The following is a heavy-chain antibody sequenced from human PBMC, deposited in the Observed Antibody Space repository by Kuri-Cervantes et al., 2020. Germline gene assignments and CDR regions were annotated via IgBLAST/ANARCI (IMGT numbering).Heavy chain of an antibody. CDR1: GYTFTSYD. V-gene: IGHV1-8*02. D-gene: IGHD2-15*01. J-gene: IGHJ5*02. CDR2: MNPNSGNR. CDR3: AREVHYCSGATCYDNWFDP. Sequence: ASVKVSCKASGYTFTSYDINWVRQATGQGLEWMGWMNPNSGNRGYAQKFQGRVTMTRNTSITTAYLELSSLKYEDTAIYYCAREVHYCSGATCYDNWFDPWGQGTLVTVSS.